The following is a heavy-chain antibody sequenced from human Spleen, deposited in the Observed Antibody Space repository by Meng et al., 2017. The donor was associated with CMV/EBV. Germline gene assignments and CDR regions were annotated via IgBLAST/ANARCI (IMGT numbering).Heavy chain of an antibody. CDR3: AKERSSGQNWFDP. CDR1: GDTLRYGG. D-gene: IGHD6-19*01. J-gene: IGHJ5*02. Sequence: YGDTLRYGGVTRVRQAPGQGLEWMGGTSAIFGTPKYAQNLQGRLMITTDETTNTAYMELSSLKSEDTAIYYCAKERSSGQNWFDPWGRGTLVTVSS. V-gene: IGHV1-69*05. CDR2: TSAIFGTP.